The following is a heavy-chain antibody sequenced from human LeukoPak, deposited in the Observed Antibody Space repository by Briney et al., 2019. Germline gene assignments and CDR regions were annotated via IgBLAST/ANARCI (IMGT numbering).Heavy chain of an antibody. CDR3: ARFLGYCSSTSCYRFDY. V-gene: IGHV4-39*07. CDR2: IYYSGST. J-gene: IGHJ4*02. CDR1: GGSISSSNYY. D-gene: IGHD2-2*01. Sequence: SETLSLTCTVSGGSISSSNYYWGWIRQPPGKGLEWIGNIYYSGSTYYNPSLKSRVTISVDTSKNQFSLKLSSVTAADTAVYYCARFLGYCSSTSCYRFDYWGQGTLVTVSS.